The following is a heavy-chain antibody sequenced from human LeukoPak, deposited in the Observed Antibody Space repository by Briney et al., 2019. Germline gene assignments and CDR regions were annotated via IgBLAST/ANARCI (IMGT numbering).Heavy chain of an antibody. J-gene: IGHJ3*02. CDR3: ARELITKADAFDI. V-gene: IGHV4-61*02. Sequence: PSETLSLTCTVSGGSISSGSYYWSWIRQPAGKGLEWIGRIYTNGRTNYNPSLKSRVTISVDTSKNQFSLKLSSVTAADTAVYYCARELITKADAFDIWGQGTMVTVSS. CDR1: GGSISSGSYY. D-gene: IGHD1-20*01. CDR2: IYTNGRT.